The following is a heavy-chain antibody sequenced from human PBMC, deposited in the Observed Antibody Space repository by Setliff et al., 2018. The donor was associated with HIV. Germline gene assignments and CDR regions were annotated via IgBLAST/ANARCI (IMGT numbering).Heavy chain of an antibody. Sequence: SETLSLTCVVYGESFSGYYWSWIRQPPGKGLEWIGYIYYTGRTSFNPSLRSRPALSLDTSENQFSLTLTSVTAADTAVYYCARGAKWGDFLNYFDYWGQGALVTVSS. CDR1: GESFSGYY. V-gene: IGHV4-34*11. J-gene: IGHJ4*02. CDR2: IYYTGRT. D-gene: IGHD1-26*01. CDR3: ARGAKWGDFLNYFDY.